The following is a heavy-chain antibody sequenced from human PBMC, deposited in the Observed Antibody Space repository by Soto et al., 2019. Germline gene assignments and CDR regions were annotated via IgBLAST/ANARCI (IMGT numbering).Heavy chain of an antibody. D-gene: IGHD2-8*01. CDR2: INHSGST. J-gene: IGHJ5*02. CDR1: GGSFSGYY. Sequence: SETLSLTCAVYGGSFSGYYWSWIRQPPGKGLEWIGEINHSGSTNYNPSLKSRVTISVDTSKNQFSLKLSSVTAADTAVYYCARGNCTNGVGYTGNWFDPWSQGTLVTVSS. CDR3: ARGNCTNGVGYTGNWFDP. V-gene: IGHV4-34*01.